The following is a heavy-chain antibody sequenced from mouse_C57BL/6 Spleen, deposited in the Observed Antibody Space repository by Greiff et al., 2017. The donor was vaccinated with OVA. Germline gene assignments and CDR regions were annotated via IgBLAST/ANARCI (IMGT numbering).Heavy chain of an antibody. J-gene: IGHJ4*01. V-gene: IGHV1-54*01. CDR1: GYAFTNYL. CDR3: ARRDGYPYAMDY. D-gene: IGHD2-3*01. Sequence: VQLQQSGAELVRPGTSVKVSCKASGYAFTNYLIEWVKQRPGQGLEWIGVINPGSGGTNYNEKFKGKATLTADKSSSTAYMQLSSLTSEDSAVYFCARRDGYPYAMDYWGQGTSVTVSS. CDR2: INPGSGGT.